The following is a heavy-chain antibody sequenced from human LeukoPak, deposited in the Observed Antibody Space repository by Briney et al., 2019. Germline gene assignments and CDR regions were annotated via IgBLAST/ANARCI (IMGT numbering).Heavy chain of an antibody. V-gene: IGHV1-8*02. J-gene: IGHJ5*02. D-gene: IGHD3-16*02. Sequence: ASVKVSCKASGYTFTSYYMHWVRQATGQGLEWMGWMNPNSGNTGSAQRFQGRITMTRDTSISTAYMELSSLRYEDTAVYYCARGPLVRLPSSFDPWGQGTLVTVSS. CDR1: GYTFTSYY. CDR3: ARGPLVRLPSSFDP. CDR2: MNPNSGNT.